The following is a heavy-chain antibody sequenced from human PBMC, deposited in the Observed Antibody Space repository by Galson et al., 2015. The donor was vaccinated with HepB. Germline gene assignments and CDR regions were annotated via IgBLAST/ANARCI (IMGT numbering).Heavy chain of an antibody. CDR1: GFRVSSYG. CDR3: AKDRRIVVVPATALTYYLDF. V-gene: IGHV3-30*18. Sequence: SLRLSCAAAGFRVSSYGMHWVRQAPGKGLEWVAVISYDGSIKYYGDSAKGRVSISRDNSKDTLDLEMNDLRAEDTAVYYCAKDRRIVVVPATALTYYLDFWRQGTLVTVSS. J-gene: IGHJ4*02. CDR2: ISYDGSIK. D-gene: IGHD2-2*01.